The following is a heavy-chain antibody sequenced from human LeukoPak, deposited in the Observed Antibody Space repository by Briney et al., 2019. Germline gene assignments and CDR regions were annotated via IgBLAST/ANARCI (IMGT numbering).Heavy chain of an antibody. Sequence: ASVKVSCKASGYTSTDYGTNWVRHAPGGGLEWMGWIIVDNGHTDYRQKLQGRVSMTTDTSTSTAYMELRRLKSDDTAVYYCARAEPRGYSHGYEVDSLDIWGQGTMVTVSS. CDR1: GYTSTDYG. CDR3: ARAEPRGYSHGYEVDSLDI. D-gene: IGHD5-18*01. J-gene: IGHJ3*02. CDR2: IIVDNGHT. V-gene: IGHV1-18*01.